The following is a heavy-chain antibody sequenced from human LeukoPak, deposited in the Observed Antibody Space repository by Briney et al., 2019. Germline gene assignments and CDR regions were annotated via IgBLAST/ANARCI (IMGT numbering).Heavy chain of an antibody. CDR2: IYYSGST. J-gene: IGHJ4*02. Sequence: SQTLSLTCTVSGGSISSGGYYWSWIRQHPGKGLEWIGYIYYSGSTYYNPSLKSRVTISVDTSKNQFSLKLSSVTAADTAEYYCARVAPVYRYFDYWGQGTLVTVSS. CDR3: ARVAPVYRYFDY. V-gene: IGHV4-31*03. CDR1: GGSISSGGYY.